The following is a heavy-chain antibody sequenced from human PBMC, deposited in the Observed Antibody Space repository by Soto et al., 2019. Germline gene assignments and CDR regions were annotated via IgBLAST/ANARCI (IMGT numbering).Heavy chain of an antibody. D-gene: IGHD6-13*01. J-gene: IGHJ5*02. Sequence: GGSLRLSCVASGFTFDDYAMHWVRQAPGKGLEWVSGISWNSGSIGYADSVKGRFTISRDNAKNSLYLQMNSLRAEDTALYYCAKDYSSSWQYTWFDPWGQGTLVTVSS. CDR3: AKDYSSSWQYTWFDP. CDR2: ISWNSGSI. CDR1: GFTFDDYA. V-gene: IGHV3-9*01.